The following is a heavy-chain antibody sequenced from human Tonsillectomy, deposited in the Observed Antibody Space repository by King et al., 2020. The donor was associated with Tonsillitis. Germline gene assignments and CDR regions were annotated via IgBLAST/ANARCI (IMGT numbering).Heavy chain of an antibody. J-gene: IGHJ6*03. CDR2: ISSSSSYT. Sequence: QLVQSGGGLVKPGGSLRLSCAASGFTFSDYYMSWIRQAPGKGLEWVSYISSSSSYTNYADSVKGRFTISRDNAKNSLYLQMNSLRAEDTAVYYCARGLTAMVRPYYYNMDVWAKGPRSPSP. CDR3: ARGLTAMVRPYYYNMDV. D-gene: IGHD5-18*01. CDR1: GFTFSDYY. V-gene: IGHV3-11*06.